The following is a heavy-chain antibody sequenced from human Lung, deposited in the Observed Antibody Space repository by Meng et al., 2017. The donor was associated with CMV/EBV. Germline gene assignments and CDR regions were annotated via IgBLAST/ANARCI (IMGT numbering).Heavy chain of an antibody. J-gene: IGHJ4*02. D-gene: IGHD3-3*02. Sequence: SXAASGFTFANAWMSWVRQSPGKGLEWVARVRSGGGTTEYAAPVRGRFSISRDDSYNTLYLQMNSLKTEDTAIYYCATDRPEVLAQIDYWGQGTLVXVSS. CDR3: ATDRPEVLAQIDY. CDR1: GFTFANAW. V-gene: IGHV3-15*01. CDR2: VRSGGGTT.